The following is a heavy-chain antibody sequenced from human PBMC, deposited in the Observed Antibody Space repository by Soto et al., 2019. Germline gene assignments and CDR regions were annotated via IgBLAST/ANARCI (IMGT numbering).Heavy chain of an antibody. V-gene: IGHV1-69*04. D-gene: IGHD6-6*01. J-gene: IGHJ4*02. CDR3: ARDEMGAARRTLGFDY. Sequence: ASVKVSCKASGGTFSSYTISWVRQAPGQGLEWMGRIIPILGIANYAQKFQGRVTITADKSTSTAYMELSSLRSEDTAVYYCARDEMGAARRTLGFDYWGQGTLVTVSS. CDR2: IIPILGIA. CDR1: GGTFSSYT.